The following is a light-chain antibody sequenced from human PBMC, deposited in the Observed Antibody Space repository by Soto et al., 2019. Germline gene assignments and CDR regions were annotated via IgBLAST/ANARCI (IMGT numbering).Light chain of an antibody. CDR1: QTISRSL. CDR3: QQYSYATLT. CDR2: GAS. J-gene: IGKJ4*01. Sequence: EIVLTQSPGTLSLSPGEGATLSCRASQTISRSLLAWYQQKPGQAPRLLISGASSRATGIPDRFSGSGSGTEFTLTISRLEPEDFAVYYCQQYSYATLTFGGGTKVEIK. V-gene: IGKV3-20*01.